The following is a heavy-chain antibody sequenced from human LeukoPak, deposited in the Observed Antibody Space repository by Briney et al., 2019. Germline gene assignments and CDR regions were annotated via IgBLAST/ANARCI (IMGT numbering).Heavy chain of an antibody. V-gene: IGHV3-21*01. Sequence: GGSLRLSCAASGFTFSSYSMNWVRQAPGKGLEWVSSISTSSSYIYYADSVKGRFTISRDNAKNSLYLQMNSLRAEDTAVYYCAKDRQFHNHDAFDIWGQGTMVTVPS. CDR2: ISTSSSYI. CDR1: GFTFSSYS. D-gene: IGHD2-21*01. J-gene: IGHJ3*02. CDR3: AKDRQFHNHDAFDI.